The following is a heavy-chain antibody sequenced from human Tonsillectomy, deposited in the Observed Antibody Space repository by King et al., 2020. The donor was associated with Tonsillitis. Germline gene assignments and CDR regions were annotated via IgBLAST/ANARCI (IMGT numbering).Heavy chain of an antibody. CDR1: GYTFTDYS. CDR2: INSNSGGT. Sequence: QLVQSGAEVKKPGSSMKVSCKASGYTFTDYSIHWVRQAPGHGLEFMGWINSNSGGTNSAQKFQGRVTITRDTSISTAYMDLSSLTSDDTAVYYCACSISDRSSSYYGMDVWGQGTTVTVSS. J-gene: IGHJ6*02. D-gene: IGHD2-2*01. V-gene: IGHV1-2*02. CDR3: ACSISDRSSSYYGMDV.